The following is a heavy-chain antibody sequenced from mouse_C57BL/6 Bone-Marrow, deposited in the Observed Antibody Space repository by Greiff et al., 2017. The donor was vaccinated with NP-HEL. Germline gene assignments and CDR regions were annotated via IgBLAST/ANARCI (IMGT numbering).Heavy chain of an antibody. CDR1: GYTFTSYW. J-gene: IGHJ2*01. CDR2: IDPSDSYT. V-gene: IGHV1-69*01. Sequence: QVQLQQPGAELVMPGASVKLSCKASGYTFTSYWMHWVKQRPGQGLEWIGEIDPSDSYTNSNQNFKGKSTLTVDKSSSTTYMQLSSLTSEDSSVYYFARGEGFDYGGQGTTLTVSS. CDR3: ARGEGFDY.